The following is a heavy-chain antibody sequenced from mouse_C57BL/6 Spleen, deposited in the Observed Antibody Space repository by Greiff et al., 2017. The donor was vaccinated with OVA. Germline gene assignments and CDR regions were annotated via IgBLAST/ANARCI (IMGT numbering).Heavy chain of an antibody. CDR2: IYPGSGST. J-gene: IGHJ3*01. CDR1: GYTFTSYW. Sequence: VQLQQPGAELVKPGASVKMSCKASGYTFTSYWITWVKQRPGQGLEWIGDIYPGSGSTNYNEKFKSKATLTVDTSSSTAYMQLSSLTSEDSAVYYCARSYYGNSWFAYWGQGTLVTVSA. CDR3: ARSYYGNSWFAY. D-gene: IGHD2-10*01. V-gene: IGHV1-55*01.